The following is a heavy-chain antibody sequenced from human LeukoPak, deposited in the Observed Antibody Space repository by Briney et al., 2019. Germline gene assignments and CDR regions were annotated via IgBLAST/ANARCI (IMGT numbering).Heavy chain of an antibody. V-gene: IGHV3-21*01. CDR1: GFTFSSYS. J-gene: IGHJ4*02. Sequence: GRSLRLSCAASGFTFSSYSMNWVRQAPGQGLEWVSSISGSSSYIYYADSVKGRFTISRDNAKNSLHLQMSSLRAEDTAVYYCARDSANVVGAKSIFDYWGQGALVTVSS. CDR2: ISGSSSYI. CDR3: ARDSANVVGAKSIFDY. D-gene: IGHD1-26*01.